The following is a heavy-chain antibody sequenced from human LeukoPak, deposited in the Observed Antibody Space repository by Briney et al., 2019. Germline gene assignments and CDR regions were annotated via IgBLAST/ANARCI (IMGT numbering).Heavy chain of an antibody. D-gene: IGHD1-26*01. CDR2: INPNSGGT. J-gene: IGHJ5*02. V-gene: IGHV1-2*04. CDR3: ARDSGSHWFDP. Sequence: GGSLRLSCAASGFTFSSYGMHWVRQAPGQGLEWMGWINPNSGGTNYAQKFQGWVTMTRDTSISTAYMELSRLRSDDTAVYYCARDSGSHWFDPWGQGTLVTVSS. CDR1: GFTFSSYG.